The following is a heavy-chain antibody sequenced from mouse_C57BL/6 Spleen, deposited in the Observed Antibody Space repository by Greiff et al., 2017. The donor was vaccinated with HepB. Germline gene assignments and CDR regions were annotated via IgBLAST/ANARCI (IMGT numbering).Heavy chain of an antibody. CDR1: GYAFTNYL. J-gene: IGHJ3*01. Sequence: VQRVESGAELVRPGTSVKVSCKASGYAFTNYLIEWVKQRPGQGLEWIGVINPGSGGTNYNEKFKGKATLTADKSSSTAYMQLSSLTSEDSAVYFCARYGYYGSYWGQGTLVTVSA. CDR2: INPGSGGT. D-gene: IGHD2-3*01. CDR3: ARYGYYGSY. V-gene: IGHV1-54*01.